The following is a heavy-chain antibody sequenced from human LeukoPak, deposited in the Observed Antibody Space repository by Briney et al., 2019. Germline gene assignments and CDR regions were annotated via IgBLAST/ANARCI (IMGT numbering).Heavy chain of an antibody. D-gene: IGHD2-2*01. Sequence: ASVKVSCKASGGTFNSYTIRGVRQAPGQGGEWMGGIIPILGIAKYAQKFQGRVTITADKSTSTAYMELSSLRSENTAVYYCARDGRSSTSCYDYYYMDVWGKGTTVTVSS. V-gene: IGHV1-69*10. CDR3: ARDGRSSTSCYDYYYMDV. CDR1: GGTFNSYT. CDR2: IIPILGIA. J-gene: IGHJ6*03.